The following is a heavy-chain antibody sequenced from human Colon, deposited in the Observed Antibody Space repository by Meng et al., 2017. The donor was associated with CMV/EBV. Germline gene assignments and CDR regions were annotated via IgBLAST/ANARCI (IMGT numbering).Heavy chain of an antibody. CDR3: ARDWSDVAKIIADN. D-gene: IGHD5-24*01. V-gene: IGHV1-18*01. CDR2: ISAQEGNT. CDR1: GYTFTNYG. Sequence: ASGYTFTNYGISRLRQAPGQGLEWLGWISAQEGNTVDGKNFQGRVSMTTDSSTSTAYMELRSLTSDDTAVYFCARDWSDVAKIIADNWDQGTLVTVSS. J-gene: IGHJ4*02.